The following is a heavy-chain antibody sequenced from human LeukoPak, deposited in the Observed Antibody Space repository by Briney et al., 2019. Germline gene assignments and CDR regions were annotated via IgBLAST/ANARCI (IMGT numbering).Heavy chain of an antibody. D-gene: IGHD1-7*01. V-gene: IGHV4-34*01. CDR3: ARGVFYWNYGYFDY. CDR1: GGSFSGYY. Sequence: SETLSLTCAVYGGSFSGYYWSWIRQPPGKGLEWIGEINHSGSTNYNPSLKSRVTISVDTSKNQFSLKLSSVTAADTAVYYCARGVFYWNYGYFDYWGQGTLVIVPS. J-gene: IGHJ4*02. CDR2: INHSGST.